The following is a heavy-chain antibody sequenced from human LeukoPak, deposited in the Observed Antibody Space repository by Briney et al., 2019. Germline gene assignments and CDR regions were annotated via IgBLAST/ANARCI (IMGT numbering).Heavy chain of an antibody. D-gene: IGHD6-13*01. Sequence: SETLSLTCTVSGGFISSYYWSWIRQLPGKELEWIGYIHYSGSTNYNPSLKSRVTMSVDTSKNQFSLKLTSVTAADTAVYYCARGGSSSSWPFYYWGQGTLVTVSS. V-gene: IGHV4-59*01. CDR3: ARGGSSSSWPFYY. CDR1: GGFISSYY. CDR2: IHYSGST. J-gene: IGHJ4*02.